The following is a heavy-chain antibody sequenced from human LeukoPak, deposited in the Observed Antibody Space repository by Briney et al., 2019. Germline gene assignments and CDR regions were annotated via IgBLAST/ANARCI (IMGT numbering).Heavy chain of an antibody. CDR1: GGSISSSSYY. D-gene: IGHD6-19*01. V-gene: IGHV4-39*07. CDR2: IYYSGST. Sequence: PSETLPLTCTVSGGSISSSSYYWGWIRQPPGKGLEWIGSIYYSGSTYYNPSLKSRVTISVDTSKNQFSLKLSSVTAADTAVYYCARSSANYYMDVWGKGTTVTVSS. CDR3: ARSSANYYMDV. J-gene: IGHJ6*03.